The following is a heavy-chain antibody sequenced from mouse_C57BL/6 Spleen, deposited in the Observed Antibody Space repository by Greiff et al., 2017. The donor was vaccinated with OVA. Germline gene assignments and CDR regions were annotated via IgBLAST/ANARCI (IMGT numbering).Heavy chain of an antibody. CDR2: IYPGDGDT. J-gene: IGHJ4*01. V-gene: IGHV1-80*01. CDR3: ARPPHDGYYPYYAMDY. CDR1: GYAFSSYW. Sequence: QVQLQQSGAELVKPGASVKISCKASGYAFSSYWMNWVKQRPGKGLEWIGQIYPGDGDTNYNGKFKGKATLTADKSSSTAYMQLSSLTSEDSAVYFCARPPHDGYYPYYAMDYWGQGTSVTVSS. D-gene: IGHD2-3*01.